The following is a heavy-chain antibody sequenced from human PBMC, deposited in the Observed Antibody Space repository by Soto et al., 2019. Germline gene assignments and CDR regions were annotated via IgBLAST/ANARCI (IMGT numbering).Heavy chain of an antibody. Sequence: PGGSLRLSCAASGFTFSSYAMSWVRQAPGKGLEWVSAISGSGGSTYYADSVKGRFTISRDNSKNTLYLQMNSLRAEDTAVYYCAKSVLETGTALTGYWGQGTLVTVSS. CDR2: ISGSGGST. J-gene: IGHJ4*02. CDR3: AKSVLETGTALTGY. V-gene: IGHV3-23*01. CDR1: GFTFSSYA. D-gene: IGHD1-1*01.